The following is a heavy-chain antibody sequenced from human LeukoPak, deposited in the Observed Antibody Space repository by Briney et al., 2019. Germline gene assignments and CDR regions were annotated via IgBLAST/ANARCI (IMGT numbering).Heavy chain of an antibody. D-gene: IGHD2-2*01. CDR1: GGSVSSVSYY. CDR3: AILRYCSSTSCYFDWYFDL. V-gene: IGHV4-61*01. J-gene: IGHJ2*01. Sequence: SETLSLTCTVSGGSVSSVSYYWSWIRQPPGKGLEWIGYIYYSGSTNYNPSLKSRVTISVDTSKNQFSLKLSSVTAADTAVYYCAILRYCSSTSCYFDWYFDLWGRGTLVTVSS. CDR2: IYYSGST.